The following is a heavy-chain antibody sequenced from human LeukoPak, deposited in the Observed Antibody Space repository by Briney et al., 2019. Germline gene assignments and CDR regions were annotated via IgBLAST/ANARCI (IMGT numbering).Heavy chain of an antibody. CDR3: AIAEYCGGDCYLDY. CDR1: GDSISTYS. Sequence: SETLSLTCTVSGDSISTYSWSWVRHPAGNGLEWVGRVYTSGNTNYNPSLKSRVTMSVDTSRNQFYLRLSYVTAAATAVYYCAIAEYCGGDCYLDYWGQGTLVTVSS. V-gene: IGHV4-4*07. J-gene: IGHJ4*02. CDR2: VYTSGNT. D-gene: IGHD2-21*01.